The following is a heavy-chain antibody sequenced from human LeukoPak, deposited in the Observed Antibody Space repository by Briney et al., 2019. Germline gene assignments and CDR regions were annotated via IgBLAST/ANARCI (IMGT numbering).Heavy chain of an antibody. CDR1: GFTFSTYA. CDR3: ARRSVAGTEYYFDY. J-gene: IGHJ4*02. Sequence: PGRSLRLSCAPSGFTFSTYAMSWVRQAPGKGLEWLSVIHGGGRIYYGASVEGRFTTSRDNSKNTLYLQMNSLRPEDTAVYYCARRSVAGTEYYFDYWGQGTLVNVSS. CDR2: IHGGGRI. V-gene: IGHV3-23*01. D-gene: IGHD6-19*01.